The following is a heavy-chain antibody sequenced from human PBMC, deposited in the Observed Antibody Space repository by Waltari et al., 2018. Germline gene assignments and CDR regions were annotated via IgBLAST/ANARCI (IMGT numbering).Heavy chain of an antibody. V-gene: IGHV1-69*12. CDR2: IIPIFGTA. J-gene: IGHJ5*02. CDR3: ARVREMATIEWFDP. D-gene: IGHD5-12*01. CDR1: GGTFSRYA. Sequence: QVQLVQSGAEVKKPGSSVKVSCKASGGTFSRYAISWVRQAPGQGLEWMGGIIPIFGTANYAQKFQGRVTITADESTSTAYMELSSLRSEDTAVYYCARVREMATIEWFDPWGQGTLVTVSS.